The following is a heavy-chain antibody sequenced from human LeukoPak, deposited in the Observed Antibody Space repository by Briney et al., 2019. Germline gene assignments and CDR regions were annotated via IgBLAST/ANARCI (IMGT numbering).Heavy chain of an antibody. D-gene: IGHD2-2*01. CDR1: GFTVSSNY. J-gene: IGHJ4*02. CDR3: ASRGYQLLSPFDY. Sequence: GGSLRLSCAASGFTVSSNYMSWVRQAPGKGLEWVSVIYSGGSTYYADSVKGRFIISRDNSKNTLYLQMNSLRAEDTAVYYCASRGYQLLSPFDYWGQGTLVTVSS. V-gene: IGHV3-53*01. CDR2: IYSGGST.